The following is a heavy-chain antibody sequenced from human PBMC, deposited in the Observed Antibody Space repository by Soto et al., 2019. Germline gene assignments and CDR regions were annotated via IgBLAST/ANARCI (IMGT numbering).Heavy chain of an antibody. J-gene: IGHJ4*02. CDR2: ISDTGST. Sequence: QVQLQESGPGLVKPSGTLSLTCAVSSGSISSNNWWRWVRQPPGKGLEWIGEISDTGSTLYNPSLKSRVTIAVDKSENQFSLKLTSVTAADTAVYYCASLSGSLDGWESLWGQGTLVTVSS. V-gene: IGHV4-4*02. CDR3: ASLSGSLDGWESL. CDR1: SGSISSNNW. D-gene: IGHD3-10*01.